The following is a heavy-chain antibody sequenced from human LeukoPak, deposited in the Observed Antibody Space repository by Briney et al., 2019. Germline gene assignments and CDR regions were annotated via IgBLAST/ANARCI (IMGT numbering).Heavy chain of an antibody. J-gene: IGHJ4*02. Sequence: PSETLSLTCIVSGGSISTYYWGWIRQPPGKGLEWIGSIYYSGSTYYNPSLKSRVTISVDTSKNQFSLKLSSVTAADTAVYYCARHYSSSWYPQPDYWGQGTLVTVSS. D-gene: IGHD6-13*01. CDR2: IYYSGST. V-gene: IGHV4-39*01. CDR1: GGSISTYY. CDR3: ARHYSSSWYPQPDY.